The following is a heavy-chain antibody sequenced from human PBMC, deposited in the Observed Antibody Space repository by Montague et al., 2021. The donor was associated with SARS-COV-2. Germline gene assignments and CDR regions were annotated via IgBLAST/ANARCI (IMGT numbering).Heavy chain of an antibody. CDR1: GDSVSSNSAA. V-gene: IGHV6-1*01. J-gene: IGHJ6*02. CDR3: ARGLWFGELLYYYYYYGMDV. CDR2: TYYRSKWYN. Sequence: CAISGDSVSSNSAAWNWIRQSPSRGLEWLGRTYYRSKWYNDYAVSVKGRITINPDTSKNQFSLQLNSVTPEDTAVYYCARGLWFGELLYYYYYYGMDVWGQGTTVTVSS. D-gene: IGHD3-10*01.